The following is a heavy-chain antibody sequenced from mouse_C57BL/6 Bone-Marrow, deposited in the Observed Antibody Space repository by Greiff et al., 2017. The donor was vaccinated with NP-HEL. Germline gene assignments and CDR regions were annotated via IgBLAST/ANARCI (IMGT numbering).Heavy chain of an antibody. J-gene: IGHJ2*01. CDR1: GYTFTSYW. V-gene: IGHV1-53*01. CDR2: INPSNGGT. CDR3: ARGRWLLKLFGY. D-gene: IGHD2-3*01. Sequence: QVQLQQPGTELVKPGASVKLSCKASGYTFTSYWMHWVKQRPGQGLEWIGNINPSNGGTTYNEKFKSKATLTVDKSTSTAYMQLSSLKSEDSAVYYCARGRWLLKLFGYWGQGTTLTVSS.